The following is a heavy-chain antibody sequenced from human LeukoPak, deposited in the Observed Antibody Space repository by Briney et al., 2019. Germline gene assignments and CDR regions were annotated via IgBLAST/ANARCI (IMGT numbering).Heavy chain of an antibody. Sequence: SETLSLTCTVSGYSISSGYYWGWIRQPPGKGLEWIGSIYHSGSTYYNPSLKSRVTISVDTSKNQFSLKLSSVTAADTAVYYCARSELLWFGGVNSGFDYWGQGTLVTVSS. V-gene: IGHV4-38-2*02. D-gene: IGHD3-10*01. CDR3: ARSELLWFGGVNSGFDY. J-gene: IGHJ4*02. CDR1: GYSISSGYY. CDR2: IYHSGST.